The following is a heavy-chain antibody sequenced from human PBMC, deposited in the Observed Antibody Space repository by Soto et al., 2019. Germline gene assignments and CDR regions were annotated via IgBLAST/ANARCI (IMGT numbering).Heavy chain of an antibody. V-gene: IGHV5-10-1*01. D-gene: IGHD6-13*01. Sequence: PGEPLNISCKGSGYSFPSYWISWVRQMPGKGLEWMGRIDPSDSYTNYSPSFQGHVTISADKSISTAYMQWSSLKASDPAMYSCARRAYSSGWYRWSRGRSNSGMDVWGQGTTVTVSS. CDR2: IDPSDSYT. CDR3: ARRAYSSGWYRWSRGRSNSGMDV. J-gene: IGHJ6*01. CDR1: GYSFPSYW.